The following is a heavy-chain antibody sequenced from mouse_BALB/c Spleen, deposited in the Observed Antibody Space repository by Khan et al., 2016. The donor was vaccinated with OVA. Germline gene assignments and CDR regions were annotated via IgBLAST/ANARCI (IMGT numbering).Heavy chain of an antibody. CDR3: ASGGYWYFDV. J-gene: IGHJ1*01. V-gene: IGHV9-3-1*01. CDR1: GYTFTNYG. CDR2: INTYTGEP. Sequence: QIQLVQSGPELKKPGETVKISCKASGYTFTNYGMNWVKQAPGKGLKWMGCINTYTGEPTYVDDFKGRFAFSLETSASTAYLQISNLKNEDTATYFCASGGYWYFDVWGAGTTVTVSS. D-gene: IGHD1-1*02.